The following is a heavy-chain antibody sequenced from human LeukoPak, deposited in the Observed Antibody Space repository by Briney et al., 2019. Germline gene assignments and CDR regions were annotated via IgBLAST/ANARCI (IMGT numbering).Heavy chain of an antibody. D-gene: IGHD6-19*01. CDR3: ARASGYSSGWYRGGDVY. V-gene: IGHV1-18*01. J-gene: IGHJ4*02. CDR1: GYTFTSYG. CDR2: ISAYNGNT. Sequence: ASVKVSCKASGYTFTSYGISWVRQAPGQGLEWMGWISAYNGNTNYAQKLQGRVTMTTDTSTSTAYVELRSLRSDDTAVYYCARASGYSSGWYRGGDVYWGQGTLVTVSS.